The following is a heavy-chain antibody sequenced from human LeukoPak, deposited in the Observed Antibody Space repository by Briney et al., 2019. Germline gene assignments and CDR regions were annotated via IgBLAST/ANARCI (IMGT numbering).Heavy chain of an antibody. CDR1: GGSISSSTHY. CDR2: MYNSGSI. CDR3: ARNETSGYFDI. D-gene: IGHD3-22*01. V-gene: IGHV4-39*01. Sequence: SETLSLTCTVSGGSISSSTHYWGWIRQSPGKGLEWIGSMYNSGSISYNPSLRSRVTITVDTSKNQFSLNFNPVTAADTALYFCARNETSGYFDIWGQGTMVTVSS. J-gene: IGHJ3*02.